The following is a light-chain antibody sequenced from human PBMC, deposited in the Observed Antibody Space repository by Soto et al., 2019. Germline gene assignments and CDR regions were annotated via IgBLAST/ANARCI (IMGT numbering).Light chain of an antibody. CDR3: QQHSNWPPYT. V-gene: IGKV3-11*01. CDR1: QSVSSY. J-gene: IGKJ2*01. Sequence: EIVLTQSPATLSLPPVERATLSCRASQSVSSYLAWYQQKPGQAPRRLIYDASNRATAIPAGFSGSGSGTDFTLTISSLEPEDFAVYYCQQHSNWPPYTFGQGTKLEIK. CDR2: DAS.